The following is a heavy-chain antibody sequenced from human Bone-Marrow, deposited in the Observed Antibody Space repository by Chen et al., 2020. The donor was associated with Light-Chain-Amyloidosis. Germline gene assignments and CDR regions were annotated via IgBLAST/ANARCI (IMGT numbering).Heavy chain of an antibody. CDR2: IYTSGST. CDR1: GGSISSYY. CDR3: VRDTYDSSTYYTYRSMDV. V-gene: IGHV4-4*07. J-gene: IGHJ6*02. D-gene: IGHD3-22*01. Sequence: QVQLQESGPGLVKPSETLSLTCTVSGGSISSYYWSWIRQPAGKGLEWIGRIYTSGSTKYNPSLKSRVTMSVDTSKNQFSLKMNSVTAADTAVYYCVRDTYDSSTYYTYRSMDVWGQGTTVTVSS.